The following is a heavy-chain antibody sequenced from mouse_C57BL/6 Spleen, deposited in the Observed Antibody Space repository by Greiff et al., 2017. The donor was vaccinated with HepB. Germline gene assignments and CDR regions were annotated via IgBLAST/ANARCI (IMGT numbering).Heavy chain of an antibody. CDR1: VYTFTEYT. CDR3: ARHEDRPYYFDY. V-gene: IGHV1-62-2*01. Sequence: VQLQQSGAELVKPGASVKLSCKASVYTFTEYTIHWVKQRSGQGLEWSGWFYPGSGSIKYNEKFKDKATLTADQSSSTVYMELSRLTSEDSAVYFCARHEDRPYYFDYWGQGTTLTVSS. CDR2: FYPGSGSI. J-gene: IGHJ2*01.